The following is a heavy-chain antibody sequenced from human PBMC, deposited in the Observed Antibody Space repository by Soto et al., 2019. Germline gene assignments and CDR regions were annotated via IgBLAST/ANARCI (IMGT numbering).Heavy chain of an antibody. V-gene: IGHV3-7*03. CDR3: ARQGYRGSGTTSTTFDS. Sequence: GGSLRLSCAASGFTFKNYYMMWVRQAPGKGLEWVANIKEDGSEGHYVDSVKGRFTVSRDNTQNSLYLQMDSLRVEDTAVYYCARQGYRGSGTTSTTFDSWGQGTLVTVSS. J-gene: IGHJ4*02. D-gene: IGHD1-7*01. CDR1: GFTFKNYY. CDR2: IKEDGSEG.